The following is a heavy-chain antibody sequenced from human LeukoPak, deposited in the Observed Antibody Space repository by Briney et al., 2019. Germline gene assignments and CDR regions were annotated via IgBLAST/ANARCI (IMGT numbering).Heavy chain of an antibody. D-gene: IGHD6-6*01. Sequence: PSETLSLTCTVSGGSISSSSYYWGWIRQPPGKGLEWIGSIYYSGSTYYNPSLKSRVTISVDTSKNQFSLKLSSVTAADTAVYYCASGMYSSSSPDYWGQGTLVTVSS. J-gene: IGHJ4*02. CDR3: ASGMYSSSSPDY. CDR1: GGSISSSSYY. V-gene: IGHV4-39*01. CDR2: IYYSGST.